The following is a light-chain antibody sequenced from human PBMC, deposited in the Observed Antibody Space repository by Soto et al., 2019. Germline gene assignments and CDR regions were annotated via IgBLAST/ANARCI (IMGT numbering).Light chain of an antibody. Sequence: QSALTQPASVSGSPGQSITSSCTGTSSDVGSYNLVSWYQQHPGKAPKLMIYEGSKRPSGVSNRFSGSKSGNTASLTLSGLQAEDEADYFCCSYAGSSTVVFGGGTKLTVL. CDR3: CSYAGSSTVV. CDR2: EGS. J-gene: IGLJ2*01. CDR1: SSDVGSYNL. V-gene: IGLV2-23*01.